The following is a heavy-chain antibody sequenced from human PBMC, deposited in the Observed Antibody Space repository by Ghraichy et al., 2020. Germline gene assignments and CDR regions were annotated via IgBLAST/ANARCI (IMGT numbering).Heavy chain of an antibody. D-gene: IGHD3-16*01. V-gene: IGHV4-34*01. Sequence: TLSLTCAVYGGSFSGYHWTWLRQPPGKGLEWIVEIHHSGATKYNMSLESRVAISVDASKSQFSLTLDSVTAADTAVYYCARGFRGYLNWGGPKGYYYYYMDVWDKGTTVSVSS. CDR1: GGSFSGYH. J-gene: IGHJ6*03. CDR2: IHHSGAT. CDR3: ARGFRGYLNWGGPKGYYYYYMDV.